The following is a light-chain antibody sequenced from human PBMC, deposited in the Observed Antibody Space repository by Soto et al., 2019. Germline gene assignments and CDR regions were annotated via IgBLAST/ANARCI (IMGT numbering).Light chain of an antibody. CDR3: QQSYSTPLK. CDR2: AAS. J-gene: IGKJ4*02. V-gene: IGKV1-39*01. Sequence: DIQMTQSPSSLSASVGDRVTITCRASQSISSYLNWYQQKPGKAPKLLIYAASSLQSGVPSRFSGSGSGTDFTLTISSLQPEDFATYYCQQSYSTPLKFGGGTKGEIK. CDR1: QSISSY.